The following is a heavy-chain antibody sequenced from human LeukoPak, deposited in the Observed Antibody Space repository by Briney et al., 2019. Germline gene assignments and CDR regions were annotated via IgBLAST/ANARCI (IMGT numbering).Heavy chain of an antibody. CDR3: ARDSSIYDSSGFDDY. CDR1: GFTFSSYS. CDR2: ISSSSSYI. Sequence: GGSLRLSCAASGFTFSSYSMNWVRQAPGKGLEWVSSISSSSSYIYYADSVKGRFTISRDNAKNSLYLQMNSLRAEDTAVYYCARDSSIYDSSGFDDYWGQGTLVTVSS. V-gene: IGHV3-21*01. D-gene: IGHD3-22*01. J-gene: IGHJ4*02.